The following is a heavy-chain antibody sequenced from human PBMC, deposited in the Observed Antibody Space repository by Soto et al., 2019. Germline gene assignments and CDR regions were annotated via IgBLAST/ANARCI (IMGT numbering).Heavy chain of an antibody. Sequence: EVQLLESGGGLVQPGGSLRLSCAASGFTFSSYAMSWVRQAPGKGLEWVSAISGSGGSTYYADSVKGRFTTSRDNSKNTLYLQMNSLRAEDTAVYYCARPDYYDSSAPDYWGQGTLVTVSS. CDR1: GFTFSSYA. CDR3: ARPDYYDSSAPDY. CDR2: ISGSGGST. V-gene: IGHV3-23*01. J-gene: IGHJ4*02. D-gene: IGHD3-22*01.